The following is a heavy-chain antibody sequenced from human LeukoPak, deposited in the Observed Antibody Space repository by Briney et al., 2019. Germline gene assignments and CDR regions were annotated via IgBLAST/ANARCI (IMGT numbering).Heavy chain of an antibody. V-gene: IGHV3-15*01. Sequence: PRGSPRDSCAASGFTFYNARMHWGRQAPGKGLEWVGRIKRKTVGGTTQYAAPVRGGFTISKDDSRNTLHLQMSSLNTEDTAVYYCTTDQGKRKMPATGYWGQGTLVTVSS. CDR3: TTDQGKRKMPATGY. D-gene: IGHD2-2*01. CDR1: GFTFYNAR. J-gene: IGHJ4*02. CDR2: IKRKTVGGTT.